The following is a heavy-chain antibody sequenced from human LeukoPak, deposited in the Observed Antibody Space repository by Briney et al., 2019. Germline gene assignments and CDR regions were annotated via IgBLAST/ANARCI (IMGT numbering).Heavy chain of an antibody. V-gene: IGHV3-7*03. CDR1: GFTVSSNY. J-gene: IGHJ4*03. CDR3: ARGGVLDS. D-gene: IGHD3-16*01. CDR2: INHSGNVN. Sequence: TGGSLRLSCAASGFTVSSNYMNWARQAPGKGLEWVASINHSGNVNYYVDSVKGRFAISRDNAKNSLYLQMSNLRAEDTAVYFWARGGVLDSWGQGAPVTVS.